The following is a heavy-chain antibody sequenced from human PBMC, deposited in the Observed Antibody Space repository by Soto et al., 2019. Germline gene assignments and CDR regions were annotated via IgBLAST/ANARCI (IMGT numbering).Heavy chain of an antibody. CDR1: GFTFSSYA. Sequence: QVQLVESGGGVVQPGRSLRLSCAASGFTFSSYAMHWVRQAPGKGLEWVAVISYDGSKKYYADSVKGRFTISRDNSKNTLYLQMNSLRAEDTAVHYCARCNEARWFGETYYYYAIDVWGQGTTVTVSS. CDR3: ARCNEARWFGETYYYYAIDV. J-gene: IGHJ6*02. CDR2: ISYDGSKK. V-gene: IGHV3-30-3*01. D-gene: IGHD3-10*01.